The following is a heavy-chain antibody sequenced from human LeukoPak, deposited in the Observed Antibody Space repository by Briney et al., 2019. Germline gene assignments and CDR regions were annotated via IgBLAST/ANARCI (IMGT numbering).Heavy chain of an antibody. CDR1: GGTFSSYA. D-gene: IGHD2-15*01. CDR2: IIPIFGTA. CDR3: ARREGSSFDY. J-gene: IGHJ4*02. V-gene: IGHV1-69*05. Sequence: ASVKVSCKASGGTFSSYAISWVRQAPGQGLEWMGGIIPIFGTANYAQKFQGRVTITRDTSASTAYMELSSLRSEDTAVYYCARREGSSFDYWGQGTLVTVSS.